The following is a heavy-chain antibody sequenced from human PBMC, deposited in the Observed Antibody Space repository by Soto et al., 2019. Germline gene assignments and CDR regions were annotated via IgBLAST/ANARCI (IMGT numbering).Heavy chain of an antibody. J-gene: IGHJ4*02. CDR3: AKTGTTVTTAYYFDY. CDR2: ISGSGGST. CDR1: GFTFSSYA. Sequence: GGALRLSCAASGFTFSSYAMSWVRQAPGKGLEWVSAISGSGGSTYYADSVKGRFTISRDNSKNTLYLQMNSLRAEDTAVYYCAKTGTTVTTAYYFDYWGQGTLVTVSS. V-gene: IGHV3-23*01. D-gene: IGHD4-17*01.